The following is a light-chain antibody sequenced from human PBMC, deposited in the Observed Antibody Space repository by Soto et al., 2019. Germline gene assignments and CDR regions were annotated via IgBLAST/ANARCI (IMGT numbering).Light chain of an antibody. CDR2: NNS. V-gene: IGLV1-44*01. CDR3: AAWDDSLNGYV. Sequence: QSVLTQPPSASGTPGQRVTISCSGSSSNIGSNTVNWYQQLLGTAPKLLIYNNSQRPSGVPDRFSGSKSGTSASLAISGLQSEDEADYYCAAWDDSLNGYVFGTGTKVTVL. CDR1: SSNIGSNT. J-gene: IGLJ1*01.